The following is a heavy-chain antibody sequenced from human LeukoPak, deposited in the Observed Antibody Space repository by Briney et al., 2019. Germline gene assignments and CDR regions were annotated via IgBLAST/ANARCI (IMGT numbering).Heavy chain of an antibody. CDR1: GGSFSGYY. V-gene: IGHV4-34*01. CDR2: INHSGST. J-gene: IGHJ3*02. CDR3: AGARAVAGPFRRAFDI. D-gene: IGHD6-19*01. Sequence: KPSETLSLTCAVYGGSFSGYYWSWIRQPPGKGLEWIGEINHSGSTNYNPSLKSRVTISVDTSKNQFSLKLSSVTAADTAVYYCAGARAVAGPFRRAFDIWGQGTMVTVSS.